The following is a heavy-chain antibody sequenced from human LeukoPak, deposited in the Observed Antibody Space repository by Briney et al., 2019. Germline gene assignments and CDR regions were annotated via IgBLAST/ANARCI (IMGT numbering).Heavy chain of an antibody. CDR2: ISSSGSTI. Sequence: GGSLRLSCAASGFTFSSYEMNWVRQAPGKGLEWVSYISSSGSTIYYADSVKGRFTISRDNAKSSLYLQMNSLRAEDTAVYYCARDTAVYGMDVWGQGTTVTVSS. D-gene: IGHD4-17*01. V-gene: IGHV3-48*03. J-gene: IGHJ6*02. CDR1: GFTFSSYE. CDR3: ARDTAVYGMDV.